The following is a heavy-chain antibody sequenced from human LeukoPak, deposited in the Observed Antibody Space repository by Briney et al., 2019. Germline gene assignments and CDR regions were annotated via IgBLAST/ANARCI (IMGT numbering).Heavy chain of an antibody. Sequence: SETLSLTCTVSGYSISSGYYWGWIRQPPGKGLEWIGSIYHSGSTYYNPSLKSRVTISVDTSKNQFSLKLSSVTAADTAVYYCARGYLGMGELSFRSDYWGQGTLVTVSS. CDR2: IYHSGST. CDR3: ARGYLGMGELSFRSDY. V-gene: IGHV4-38-2*02. D-gene: IGHD3-16*02. J-gene: IGHJ4*02. CDR1: GYSISSGYY.